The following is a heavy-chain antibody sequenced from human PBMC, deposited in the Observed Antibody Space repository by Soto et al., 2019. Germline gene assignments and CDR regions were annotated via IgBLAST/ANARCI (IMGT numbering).Heavy chain of an antibody. J-gene: IGHJ4*02. CDR2: ISYDGSNK. Sequence: QVQLVESGGGVVQPGRSLRLSCAASGFTFSSYGMHWVRQAPGKGLEWVAVISYDGSNKYYADSVKGRFTISRDNSKNTVHLQMNRLRADDTAVYYCAKDQFIPISSGYYYGPDYWGQGTLVTLSS. V-gene: IGHV3-30*18. CDR1: GFTFSSYG. CDR3: AKDQFIPISSGYYYGPDY. D-gene: IGHD3-22*01.